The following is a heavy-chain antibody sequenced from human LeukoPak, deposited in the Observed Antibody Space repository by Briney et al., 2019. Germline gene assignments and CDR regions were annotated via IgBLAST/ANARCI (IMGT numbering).Heavy chain of an antibody. V-gene: IGHV3-23*01. CDR3: AKDERHCTSTTCYYSGMGV. J-gene: IGHJ6*02. CDR2: ISGSGGST. D-gene: IGHD2-2*01. CDR1: GFTFSSYA. Sequence: GGSLRLSCAASGFTFSSYAMSWVRQAPGKRLEWVSAISGSGGSTYYADSVKGRFTISRDNSKNTLYLQMNSLRAEDTALYYCAKDERHCTSTTCYYSGMGVWGQGTTVTVSS.